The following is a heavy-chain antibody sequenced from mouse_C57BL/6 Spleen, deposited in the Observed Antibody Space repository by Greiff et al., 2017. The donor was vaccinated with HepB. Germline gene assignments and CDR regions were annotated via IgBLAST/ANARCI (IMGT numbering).Heavy chain of an antibody. CDR1: GYTFTSYW. CDR2: IHPSDSDN. D-gene: IGHD2-4*01. V-gene: IGHV1-74*01. CDR3: AIEGYYDYLAY. J-gene: IGHJ3*01. Sequence: QVQLQQPGAELVKPGASVKVSCKASGYTFTSYWMHWVKQRPGQGLEWIGRIHPSDSDNNYNQKFKGKATLTVDKSSSTAYMQLSSLTSEDSAVYYCAIEGYYDYLAYWGQGTLVTVSA.